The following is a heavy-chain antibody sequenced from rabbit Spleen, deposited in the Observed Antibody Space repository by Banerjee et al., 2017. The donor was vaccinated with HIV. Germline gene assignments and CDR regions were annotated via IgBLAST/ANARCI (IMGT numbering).Heavy chain of an antibody. V-gene: IGHV1S45*01. D-gene: IGHD8-1*01. J-gene: IGHJ6*01. CDR2: IETSSGTS. CDR3: ARDTGSSFSSYGMDL. Sequence: QEQLVESGGGLVQPEGSLTLTCTASGFSFSSSDYMSWVRQAPGKGLEWIACIETSSGTSWFGAWAKCRFSCSKTSSTTVTLQMTSLTVADTATYFCARDTGSSFSSYGMDLWGPGTLVTVS. CDR1: GFSFSSSDY.